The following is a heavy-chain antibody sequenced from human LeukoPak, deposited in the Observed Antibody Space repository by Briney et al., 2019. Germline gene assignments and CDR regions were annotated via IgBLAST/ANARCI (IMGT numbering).Heavy chain of an antibody. CDR1: GFIFSTYS. CDR2: ISSSSSTV. V-gene: IGHV3-48*01. J-gene: IGHJ6*03. CDR3: ARDDHYNCYYMDV. Sequence: GGSLRLSCAASGFIFSTYSMNWVRQAPGKGLEWVSYISSSSSTVYYADSVKGRFTISRDNAENLLYLQMNSLGAEDTAVYYCARDDHYNCYYMDVWGKGTTVTVSS.